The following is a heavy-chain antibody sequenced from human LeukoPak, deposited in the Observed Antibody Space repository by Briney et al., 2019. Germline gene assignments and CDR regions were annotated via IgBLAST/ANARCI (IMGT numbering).Heavy chain of an antibody. CDR2: ISGSGGST. CDR1: GFTFSSYA. J-gene: IGHJ4*02. V-gene: IGHV3-23*01. Sequence: GGSLRLSCAAPGFTFSSYAMSWIRQAPGKGLEWVSAISGSGGSTYYADSVKGRFTISRDNSKNTLYLQMNSLRAEDTAVYYCAKDATDFGVAVVDYWGQGTLVTVSS. CDR3: AKDATDFGVAVVDY. D-gene: IGHD6-19*01.